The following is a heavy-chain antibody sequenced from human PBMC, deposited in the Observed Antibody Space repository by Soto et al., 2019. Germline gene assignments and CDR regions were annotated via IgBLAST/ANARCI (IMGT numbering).Heavy chain of an antibody. CDR1: GGSIINGGYY. CDR2: IYYTGSS. D-gene: IGHD3-16*01. Sequence: SETLSLTCTVSGGSIINGGYYWSWIRQHPGKGLEWIGYIYYTGSSYYNPSLKSRLTISIDTSKNQFSLNLRSVTAADTAVYYCARVDATDSGGVILIPKEFDQWGPGTLVTVSS. J-gene: IGHJ4*02. CDR3: ARVDATDSGGVILIPKEFDQ. V-gene: IGHV4-31*03.